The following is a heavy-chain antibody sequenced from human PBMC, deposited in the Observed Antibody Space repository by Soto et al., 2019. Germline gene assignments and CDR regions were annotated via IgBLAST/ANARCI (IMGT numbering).Heavy chain of an antibody. J-gene: IGHJ6*02. Sequence: QVQLQESGPGLVKPSGTLSLTCAVSGGSISSSNWWSWVRQPPGKGLEWIGEIYHSGSTNYNPSLKSRVTISVDKSKNQFSLKLSSVTAADTAVYYCARAQYMVSGYDFSYYYGMDVWGQGTTVTVSS. CDR1: GGSISSSNW. CDR2: IYHSGST. CDR3: ARAQYMVSGYDFSYYYGMDV. V-gene: IGHV4-4*02. D-gene: IGHD5-12*01.